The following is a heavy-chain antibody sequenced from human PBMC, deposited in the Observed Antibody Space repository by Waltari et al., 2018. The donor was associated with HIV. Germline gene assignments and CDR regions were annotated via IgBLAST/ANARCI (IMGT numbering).Heavy chain of an antibody. Sequence: QVQLVQSGAEVKKPGASVKVSCKGSGYTFTGYYIHWVRQAPGQGLEWMGWINPNKGGTNYAQKFQDRVTMTRDTSISTAYMELSRLRSDDTAVYYWARNLDGDYVLAYWGQGILVTVSS. V-gene: IGHV1-2*02. J-gene: IGHJ4*02. CDR2: INPNKGGT. D-gene: IGHD4-17*01. CDR3: ARNLDGDYVLAY. CDR1: GYTFTGYY.